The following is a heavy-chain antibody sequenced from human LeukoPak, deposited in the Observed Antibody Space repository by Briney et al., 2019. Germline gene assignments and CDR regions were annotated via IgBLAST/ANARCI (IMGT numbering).Heavy chain of an antibody. V-gene: IGHV3-20*04. CDR3: ARASNYDFWSGYYLLDY. J-gene: IGHJ4*02. D-gene: IGHD3-3*01. CDR1: VFTFDDYR. CDR2: INWDGGST. Sequence: GGSVRLFCAASVFTFDDYRMSWGPQAPGKGLVWVSGINWDGGSTGYADSVKGRFTISRDNAKNSLYLQMNSLRAEDTALYYCARASNYDFWSGYYLLDYWGQGTLVTVAS.